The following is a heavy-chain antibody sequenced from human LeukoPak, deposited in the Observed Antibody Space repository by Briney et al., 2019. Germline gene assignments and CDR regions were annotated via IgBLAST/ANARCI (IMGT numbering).Heavy chain of an antibody. J-gene: IGHJ1*01. CDR1: GGTFSSYA. Sequence: SVNVSCKASGGTFSSYAISWVRQAPGQGLEWMGRIIPILGIANYAQKFQGRVTITADKSTSTAYMELSSLRSEDTAVYYCARGAPYDSSGYYYEYFQHWGQGTLVTVSS. CDR2: IIPILGIA. D-gene: IGHD3-22*01. V-gene: IGHV1-69*04. CDR3: ARGAPYDSSGYYYEYFQH.